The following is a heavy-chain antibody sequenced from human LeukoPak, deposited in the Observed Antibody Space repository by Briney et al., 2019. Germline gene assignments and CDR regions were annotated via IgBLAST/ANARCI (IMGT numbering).Heavy chain of an antibody. CDR1: GYTFSAYD. CDR3: ARDLAVPGTARGY. D-gene: IGHD6-19*01. CDR2: INTNTGNP. J-gene: IGHJ4*02. Sequence: ASVKVSCKASGYTFSAYDISWMRQAPGQGLEWMGGINTNTGNPTYAQGFTGRFVFSLDSSVSTAYLQIDGVEAEDTAVYFCARDLAVPGTARGYWGQGTLVTVSS. V-gene: IGHV7-4-1*01.